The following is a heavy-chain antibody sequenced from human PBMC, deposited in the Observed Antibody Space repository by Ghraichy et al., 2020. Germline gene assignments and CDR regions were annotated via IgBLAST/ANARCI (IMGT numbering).Heavy chain of an antibody. J-gene: IGHJ4*02. D-gene: IGHD3-16*02. CDR2: IYYSGST. CDR1: GGSISSYY. Sequence: SQTLSLTCTVSGGSISSYYWSWIRQPPGKGLEWIGYIYYSGSTNYNPSLKSRVTISVDTSKNQFSLKLSSVTAADTAVYYCARHAVWGSYRPTNFDYWGQGTLVTVSS. V-gene: IGHV4-59*08. CDR3: ARHAVWGSYRPTNFDY.